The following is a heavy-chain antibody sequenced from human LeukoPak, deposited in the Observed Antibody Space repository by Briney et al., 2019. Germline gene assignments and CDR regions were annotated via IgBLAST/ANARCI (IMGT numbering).Heavy chain of an antibody. D-gene: IGHD1-20*01. CDR1: GGSISSYY. V-gene: IGHV4-59*01. J-gene: IGHJ4*02. Sequence: SETLSLTCTVSGGSISSYYWSWIWQPPGKGLEWIGYIYYSGSTNYNPSLKSRVSISVDTSKNQFSLKLSSVTAADTAVYFCARALTGTTGYFDCWGQGTLVTVSS. CDR2: IYYSGST. CDR3: ARALTGTTGYFDC.